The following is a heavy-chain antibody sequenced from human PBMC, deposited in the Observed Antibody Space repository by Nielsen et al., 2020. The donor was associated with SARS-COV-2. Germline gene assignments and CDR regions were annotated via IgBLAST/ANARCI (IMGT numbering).Heavy chain of an antibody. D-gene: IGHD4-17*01. Sequence: ETLSLTCAASGFTFSSYSMNWVRQAPGKGLEWVSSISSSSSYIYYADSVKGRFTISRDNAKNSLYLQMNSLRAEDTAVYYCARAHYGDYLRYFDYWGQGTLVTVSS. V-gene: IGHV3-21*01. CDR3: ARAHYGDYLRYFDY. J-gene: IGHJ4*02. CDR1: GFTFSSYS. CDR2: ISSSSSYI.